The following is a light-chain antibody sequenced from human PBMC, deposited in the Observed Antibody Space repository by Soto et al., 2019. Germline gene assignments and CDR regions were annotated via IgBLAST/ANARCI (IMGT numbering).Light chain of an antibody. CDR3: LQYHKLPLT. J-gene: IGKJ4*01. CDR1: HDISKF. CDR2: DAS. V-gene: IGKV1-33*01. Sequence: DIQMTQSPPSLPASVGDRVTTTCQATHDISKFLNWYQHKPGRAPKLLIYDASILQTGVPSRFSGTRSGTHFTFTISSLQPEDIATYYCLQYHKLPLTVGGGTKVDIK.